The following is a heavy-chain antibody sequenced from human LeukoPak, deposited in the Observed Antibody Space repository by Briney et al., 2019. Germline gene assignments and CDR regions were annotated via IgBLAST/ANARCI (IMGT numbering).Heavy chain of an antibody. V-gene: IGHV3-23*01. Sequence: GGSLRLSCAASGFTFSDYAMTWVRQAAGKGLEWVSSISDTGRRTYYTDSVKGRFTISRGDSKKAVYLEMGTLRVEDTAIYFCGRHDSFIPFWGQGTLVTVSS. CDR2: ISDTGRRT. CDR3: GRHDSFIPF. CDR1: GFTFSDYA. D-gene: IGHD3-16*02. J-gene: IGHJ4*02.